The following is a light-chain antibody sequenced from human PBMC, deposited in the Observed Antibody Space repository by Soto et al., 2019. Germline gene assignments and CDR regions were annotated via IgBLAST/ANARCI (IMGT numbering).Light chain of an antibody. J-gene: IGKJ4*01. CDR3: QQYNTWPLT. Sequence: EIVMTQSPATLSVSPGERATLSCRASQSIRGNLAWYQQKLGQAPRLLIYGASTRATGFPARFSGSGSGTDFTLTISSLQSEDFAVYYCQQYNTWPLTFGGGTKVDIK. CDR1: QSIRGN. V-gene: IGKV3-15*01. CDR2: GAS.